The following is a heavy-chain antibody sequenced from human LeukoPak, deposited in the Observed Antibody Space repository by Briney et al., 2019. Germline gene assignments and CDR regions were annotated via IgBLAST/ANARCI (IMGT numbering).Heavy chain of an antibody. V-gene: IGHV4-4*07. CDR3: ARVRYSDSSVLTRKRSYYFDY. J-gene: IGHJ4*02. CDR1: GGSISSYF. CDR2: ISTSGST. Sequence: PSETLSLTCTVSGGSISSYFWSWIRQPAGKGLESIGHISTSGSTNYNPSLKSRVNMSVGTSKNQFSLKLSSVTAADTAVYYCARVRYSDSSVLTRKRSYYFDYWGQGTLVTVSS. D-gene: IGHD3-22*01.